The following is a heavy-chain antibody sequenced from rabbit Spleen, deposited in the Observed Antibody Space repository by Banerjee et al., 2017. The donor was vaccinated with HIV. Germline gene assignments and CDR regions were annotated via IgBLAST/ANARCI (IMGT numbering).Heavy chain of an antibody. CDR3: ARSIGSSVCLSL. V-gene: IGHV1S45*01. D-gene: IGHD8-1*01. Sequence: EQLLESGGGLVKPEGSLKLSCTASGFSFSNKAVMCWVRQAPGKGLEWITCINIATGKSVYASWVSGRFIMSRTSSTTVTLQMTSLTAADTATYFCARSIGSSVCLSLWGPGTLVTVS. J-gene: IGHJ4*01. CDR2: INIATGKS. CDR1: GFSFSNKAV.